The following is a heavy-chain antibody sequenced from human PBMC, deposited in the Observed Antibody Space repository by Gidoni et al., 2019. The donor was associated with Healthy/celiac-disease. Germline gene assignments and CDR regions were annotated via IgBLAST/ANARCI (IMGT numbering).Heavy chain of an antibody. CDR1: GFTFSSYS. CDR3: ARPVQVAGTSYFDY. Sequence: EVQLVESGGGLVKPGGSLRLSCAASGFTFSSYSMNWVRQAPGKGLEWVSSISSSSSYIYYADSVKGRFTISRDNAKNSLYLQMNSLRAEDTAVYYCARPVQVAGTSYFDYWGQGTLVTVSS. CDR2: ISSSSSYI. J-gene: IGHJ4*02. D-gene: IGHD6-19*01. V-gene: IGHV3-21*01.